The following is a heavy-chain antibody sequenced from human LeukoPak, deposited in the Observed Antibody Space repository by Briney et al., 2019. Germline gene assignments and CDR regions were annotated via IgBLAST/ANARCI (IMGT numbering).Heavy chain of an antibody. CDR2: IWYDGTKK. Sequence: PGGSLRLSCAASGSTFSGHGMHWVRQAPGKGLEWVAVIWYDGTKKYYADSVKGRFTISRDNSKNTLYLQVNSLRDEDTAVYYCAKSAIFGVVITSFNYWGQGTLVTVSS. CDR1: GSTFSGHG. V-gene: IGHV3-33*06. J-gene: IGHJ4*02. D-gene: IGHD3-3*01. CDR3: AKSAIFGVVITSFNY.